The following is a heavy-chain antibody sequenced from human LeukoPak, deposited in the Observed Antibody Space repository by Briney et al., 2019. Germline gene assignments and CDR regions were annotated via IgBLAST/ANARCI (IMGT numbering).Heavy chain of an antibody. J-gene: IGHJ5*02. CDR2: IKQDGSEK. V-gene: IGHV3-7*01. CDR1: GFTFSSYW. D-gene: IGHD2-2*01. Sequence: GGSLRLSCAASGFTFSSYWMSWVRQAPGKGLEWVANIKQDGSEKYYVDSVKGRFTISRDNAKNSLYLQMNSLRAEDTAVYYCAREGSGCSSTSCYSFIQDVWDNWFDPWGQGTLVTVSS. CDR3: AREGSGCSSTSCYSFIQDVWDNWFDP.